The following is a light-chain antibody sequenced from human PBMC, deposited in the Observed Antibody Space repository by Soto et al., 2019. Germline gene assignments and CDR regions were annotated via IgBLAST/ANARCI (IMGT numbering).Light chain of an antibody. CDR2: AAS. Sequence: AIGMTQSPSALSSSPGDRATISCRASQGISSYLAWYQQKPGKAPKLLIYAASTLQSGVPSRFSGSGSGTDFTLTISCLQSEDFATYYCQQYYSYPRTFGQGTKVEIK. V-gene: IGKV1-8*01. J-gene: IGKJ1*01. CDR3: QQYYSYPRT. CDR1: QGISSY.